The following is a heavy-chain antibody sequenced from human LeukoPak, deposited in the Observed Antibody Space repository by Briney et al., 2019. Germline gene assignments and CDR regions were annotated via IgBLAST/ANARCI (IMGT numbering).Heavy chain of an antibody. CDR1: GFTFTSSA. V-gene: IGHV1-58*01. D-gene: IGHD1-14*01. CDR3: AAGDPEPPDYYYGMDV. J-gene: IGHJ6*02. Sequence: ASVKVSCKASGFTFTSSAVQWVRQARGQRLEWIGWIVVGSGNTNYAQKFQERVTITRDMSTSTAYMELSSLRSEDTAVYYCAAGDPEPPDYYYGMDVWGQGTTATVSS. CDR2: IVVGSGNT.